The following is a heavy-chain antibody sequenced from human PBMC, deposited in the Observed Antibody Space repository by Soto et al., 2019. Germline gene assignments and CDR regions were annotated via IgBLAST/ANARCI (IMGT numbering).Heavy chain of an antibody. Sequence: QVQLVQSGAEVKKPGPSVKVSCKASGGTFSSYAISWVRQAPGQGLEWMGGIMPIFRTPDYAQKFQGRVTITADESTSTAYMELSSLRSDDTGVDYCARDNDRLQLGGNYYYIMDVWGQGTTVTVSS. CDR3: ARDNDRLQLGGNYYYIMDV. CDR1: GGTFSSYA. V-gene: IGHV1-69*12. CDR2: IMPIFRTP. D-gene: IGHD5-12*01. J-gene: IGHJ6*02.